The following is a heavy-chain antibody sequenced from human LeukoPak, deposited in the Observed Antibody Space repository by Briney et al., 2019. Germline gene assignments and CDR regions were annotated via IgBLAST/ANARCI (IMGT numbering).Heavy chain of an antibody. CDR2: IYYSGST. V-gene: IGHV4-59*01. Sequence: SETLSLTCTVSGGSISSYYWSWIRQPPGKGLEWIGYIYYSGSTNYNPSLKSRVTISVDTSKNQFSLKLSSETAADTAVYYCAGAWSGYSSFDYWGQGTLVTVSS. CDR3: AGAWSGYSSFDY. J-gene: IGHJ4*02. CDR1: GGSISSYY. D-gene: IGHD3-3*01.